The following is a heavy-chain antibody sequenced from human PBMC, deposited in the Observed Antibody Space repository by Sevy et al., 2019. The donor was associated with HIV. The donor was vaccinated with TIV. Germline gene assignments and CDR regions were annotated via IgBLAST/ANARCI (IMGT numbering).Heavy chain of an antibody. CDR1: GGSISSGSYY. Sequence: SETLSLTCTVSGGSISSGSYYWSWIRQPAGKGLEWIERIYTSGSPNYNPSLKSRVTISVDTSKNQFSLKLSSVTAADTAVYYCARQSLFGYYYYYMDVWGKGTTVTVSS. CDR2: IYTSGSP. V-gene: IGHV4-61*02. J-gene: IGHJ6*03. CDR3: ARQSLFGYYYYYMDV. D-gene: IGHD3-3*01.